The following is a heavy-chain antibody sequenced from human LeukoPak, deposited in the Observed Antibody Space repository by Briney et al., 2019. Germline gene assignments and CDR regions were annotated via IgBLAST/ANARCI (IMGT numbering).Heavy chain of an antibody. Sequence: ASVKVSCKASGYTFTGYYMHWVRQAPGQGLEWMGWNNPNSGGTNYAQKFQGRVTMTRDTSTSTVYMELSSLRSEDTAIYYCTRDGYYGSGTSRYNFYYYMDVWGQGTTVTISS. CDR2: NNPNSGGT. V-gene: IGHV1-2*02. CDR1: GYTFTGYY. J-gene: IGHJ6*03. CDR3: TRDGYYGSGTSRYNFYYYMDV. D-gene: IGHD3-10*01.